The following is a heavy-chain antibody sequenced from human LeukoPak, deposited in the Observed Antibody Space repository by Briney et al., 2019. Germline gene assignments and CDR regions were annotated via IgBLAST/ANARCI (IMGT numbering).Heavy chain of an antibody. CDR3: AKDPLYCSGGSCYSFDWFDP. CDR1: GFTFSSYA. D-gene: IGHD2-15*01. V-gene: IGHV3-23*01. CDR2: ISGSGGST. J-gene: IGHJ5*02. Sequence: GGSLRLSCAASGFTFSSYAMSWVRQAPGKGLEWVSAISGSGGSTYYADSVKGRFTISRDNSKNTLYLQMNSLRAEDTAVYYCAKDPLYCSGGSCYSFDWFDPWGQGTLVTVSP.